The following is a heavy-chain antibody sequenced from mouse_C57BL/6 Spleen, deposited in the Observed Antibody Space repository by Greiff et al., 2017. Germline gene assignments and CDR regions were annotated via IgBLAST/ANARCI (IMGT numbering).Heavy chain of an antibody. CDR2: ISNLAYSI. CDR3: AIYYDYDGFAY. Sequence: EVKLMESGGGLVQPGGSLKLSCAASGFTFSDYGMAWVRQAPRKGPEWVAFISNLAYSIYYADTVTGRFTISRENAKNTLYLEMSSLRSEDTAMYYCAIYYDYDGFAYWGQGTLVTVSA. J-gene: IGHJ3*01. D-gene: IGHD2-4*01. CDR1: GFTFSDYG. V-gene: IGHV5-15*01.